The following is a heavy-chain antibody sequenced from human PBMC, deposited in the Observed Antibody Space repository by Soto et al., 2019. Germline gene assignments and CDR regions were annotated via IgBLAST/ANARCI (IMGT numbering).Heavy chain of an antibody. Sequence: GGSLRLSCAASGFSFTTYVMGWVRQAPGMGLEWVSGISASGDSTFYAESVEGRFTISRDNSKNTLYLQMNSLRAEDTAVYYCAKDGPLGGITGTINWFDPWGQGTLVTVSS. D-gene: IGHD1-20*01. J-gene: IGHJ5*02. CDR1: GFSFTTYV. CDR2: ISASGDST. V-gene: IGHV3-23*01. CDR3: AKDGPLGGITGTINWFDP.